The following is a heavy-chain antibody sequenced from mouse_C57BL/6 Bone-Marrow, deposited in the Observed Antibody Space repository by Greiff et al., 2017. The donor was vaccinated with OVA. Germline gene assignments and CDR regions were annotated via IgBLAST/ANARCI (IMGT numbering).Heavy chain of an antibody. Sequence: VQLQQSGAELVRPGASVKLSCTASGFNIKDDYMHWVKQRPEQGLEWIGWIDPENGDTEYASKFQGKATITADTSSNTAYLQLSSLTSEDTAVYYCTRRKRIYYDYDVGYFDVWGTGTTVTVSS. CDR2: IDPENGDT. J-gene: IGHJ1*03. D-gene: IGHD2-4*01. CDR3: TRRKRIYYDYDVGYFDV. CDR1: GFNIKDDY. V-gene: IGHV14-4*01.